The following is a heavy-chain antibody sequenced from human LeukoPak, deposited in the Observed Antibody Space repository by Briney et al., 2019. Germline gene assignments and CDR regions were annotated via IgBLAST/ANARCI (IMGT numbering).Heavy chain of an antibody. D-gene: IGHD3-22*01. CDR3: ARDTYHYYDSSGYARDYYGMDV. J-gene: IGHJ6*02. Sequence: SETPSLTCTVSGGSISSYYWSWIRQPPGKGLEWIGYIYYSGSTNYNPSLKSRVTISVDTSKNQFSLKLSSVTAADTAVYYCARDTYHYYDSSGYARDYYGMDVWGQGTTVTVSS. V-gene: IGHV4-59*01. CDR2: IYYSGST. CDR1: GGSISSYY.